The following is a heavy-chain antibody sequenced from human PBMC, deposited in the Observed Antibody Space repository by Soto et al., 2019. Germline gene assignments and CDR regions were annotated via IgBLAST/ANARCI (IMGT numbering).Heavy chain of an antibody. Sequence: SVKGACKGAGYTLTSDYGRWGRQAPGQGLEWMGIINPSGGSTSYAQKFQGRVTMTRDTSTSTVYMELSSLRSEDTAVYYCVTQFRPTTTFDYWGQGTRVTVSS. V-gene: IGHV1-46*01. CDR2: INPSGGST. CDR1: GYTLTSDY. D-gene: IGHD1-1*01. CDR3: VTQFRPTTTFDY. J-gene: IGHJ4*02.